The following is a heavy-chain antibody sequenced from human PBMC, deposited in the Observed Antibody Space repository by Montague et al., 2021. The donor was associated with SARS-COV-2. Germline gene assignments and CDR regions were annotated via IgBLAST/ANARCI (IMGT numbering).Heavy chain of an antibody. V-gene: IGHV4-31*03. Sequence: TLSLTCTVSGGSISSGGYYWSWIRQHPGKGLKWIGYIYYSGSTYYNPSLKSRVTISVGTSKNQFSLKLSSVTAADTAVYYCARVEFDGGYDSVPLDVWGQGTTVTVSS. CDR1: GGSISSGGYY. CDR2: IYYSGST. J-gene: IGHJ6*02. CDR3: ARVEFDGGYDSVPLDV. D-gene: IGHD5-12*01.